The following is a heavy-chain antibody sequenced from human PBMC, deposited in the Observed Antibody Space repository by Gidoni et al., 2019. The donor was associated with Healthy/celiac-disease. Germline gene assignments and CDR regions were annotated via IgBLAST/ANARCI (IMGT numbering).Heavy chain of an antibody. J-gene: IGHJ4*02. V-gene: IGHV3-11*05. CDR1: GFTFSDYY. CDR2: ISSSSSYT. CDR3: ARVYSGSYSYFVY. Sequence: QVQLVESGGGLVKPGGSLRLSCAASGFTFSDYYMSWIRQAPGKGLEWVSYISSSSSYTNYADSVKGRFTISRDNAKNSLYLQMNSLRAEDTAVYYCARVYSGSYSYFVYWGQGTLVTVSS. D-gene: IGHD1-26*01.